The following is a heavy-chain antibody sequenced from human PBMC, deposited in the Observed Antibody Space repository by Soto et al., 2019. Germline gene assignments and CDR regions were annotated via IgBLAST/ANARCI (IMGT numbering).Heavy chain of an antibody. D-gene: IGHD3-10*01. CDR2: IWYDGSNK. CDR3: ARDNALLWFGELKYYYYGMDV. CDR1: GFTFSSYG. Sequence: PGGSRRLACEASGFTFSSYGMHWVRHAPGKELEWVAVIWYDGSNKYYADSVKGRFTISRDNSKNTLYLQMNSLRAEDTAVYYCARDNALLWFGELKYYYYGMDVWGQGTTVTVSS. V-gene: IGHV3-33*01. J-gene: IGHJ6*02.